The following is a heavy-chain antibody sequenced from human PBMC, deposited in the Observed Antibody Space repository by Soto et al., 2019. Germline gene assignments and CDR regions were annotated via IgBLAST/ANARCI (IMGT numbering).Heavy chain of an antibody. CDR1: GFTFSSYG. Sequence: QVQLVECGGGVVQPGRSLRLSCAASGFTFSSYGMHWVRQAPGKGLEWVALISYDGSNKYYADSVKGRFTISRDNSKNTLYLQMNSLRTEDTAVYYCAKELGHGGRGAFDIWGQGTMVTVSS. CDR2: ISYDGSNK. V-gene: IGHV3-30*18. CDR3: AKELGHGGRGAFDI. D-gene: IGHD7-27*01. J-gene: IGHJ3*02.